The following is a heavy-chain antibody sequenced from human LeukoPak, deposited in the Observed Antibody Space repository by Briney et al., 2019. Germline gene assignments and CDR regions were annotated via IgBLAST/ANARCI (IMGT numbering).Heavy chain of an antibody. CDR1: GYTLTELS. CDR3: ATGAMDRGINPSYYFDY. Sequence: ASVKVSCKVSGYTLTELSMHWVRQAPGKGLEWMGGFDPEDGETIYAQKFQGRVTMTEDTSTDTAYMELSSLRSEDTAVYYCATGAMDRGINPSYYFDYWGQGTLVTVSS. CDR2: FDPEDGET. J-gene: IGHJ4*02. V-gene: IGHV1-24*01. D-gene: IGHD3-10*01.